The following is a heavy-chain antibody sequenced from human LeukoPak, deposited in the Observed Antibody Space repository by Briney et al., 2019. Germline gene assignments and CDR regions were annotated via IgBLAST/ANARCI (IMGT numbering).Heavy chain of an antibody. D-gene: IGHD2-2*02. CDR3: AKNPYCSSTSCYIGEEYFQH. V-gene: IGHV3-23*01. CDR2: ISGSGGST. CDR1: GFTFSSYA. Sequence: GGSLRLSCAASGFTFSSYAMSWVRQAPGKGLEWVSAISGSGGSTYYADSVKGRFTISRDNSKNTLYLQMNSLRAEDTAVHYCAKNPYCSSTSCYIGEEYFQHWGQGTLVTVSS. J-gene: IGHJ1*01.